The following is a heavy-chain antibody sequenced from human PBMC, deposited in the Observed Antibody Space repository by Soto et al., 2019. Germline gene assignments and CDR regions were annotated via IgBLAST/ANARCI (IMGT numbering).Heavy chain of an antibody. CDR3: VKDSHDSDAL. D-gene: IGHD3-22*01. CDR1: GFIFNNYA. Sequence: GGSLRLSCSASGFIFNNYAMHWVRQAPTRGLEYVAIISRDGDTTRYVESVKGRFTISRDNSNNILYLQMSSVRTEDTAVYYCVKDSHDSDALWGHGTLVTVSS. J-gene: IGHJ4*01. CDR2: ISRDGDTT. V-gene: IGHV3-64D*08.